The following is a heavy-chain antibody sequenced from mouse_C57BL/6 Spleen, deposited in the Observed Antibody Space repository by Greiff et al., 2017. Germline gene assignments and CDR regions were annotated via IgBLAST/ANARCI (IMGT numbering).Heavy chain of an antibody. D-gene: IGHD1-1*01. J-gene: IGHJ2*01. CDR2: IDPSDSYT. Sequence: QVQLQQPGAELVMPGASVKLSCKASGYTFTSYWMHWVKQRPGQGLEWIGEIDPSDSYTNYNQKFKGKSTLTVDKSSSTAYMQLSSLTSEDSAVYYCARRANYYGSSYSFDYWGQGTTLTVSA. CDR3: ARRANYYGSSYSFDY. CDR1: GYTFTSYW. V-gene: IGHV1-69*01.